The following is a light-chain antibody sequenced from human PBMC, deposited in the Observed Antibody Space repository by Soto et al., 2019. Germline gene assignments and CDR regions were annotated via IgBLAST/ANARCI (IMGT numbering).Light chain of an antibody. V-gene: IGLV2-14*01. Sequence: QSALTQPASVSGSLGQSITISCTGTSNDVGGYGYVSWYQHHPGKVPKLVIYEVTDRPSGVSDRFSGSKSANTASLTISGLQAEDEADYYCSSYISSSKYVFGTGTKVTVL. CDR1: SNDVGGYGY. CDR2: EVT. CDR3: SSYISSSKYV. J-gene: IGLJ1*01.